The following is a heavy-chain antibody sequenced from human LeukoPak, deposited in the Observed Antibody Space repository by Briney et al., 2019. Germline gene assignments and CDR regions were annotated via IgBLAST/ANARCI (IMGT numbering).Heavy chain of an antibody. J-gene: IGHJ4*02. Sequence: PGGSLRLSCAASRFTFSDYYMVWISQAPGKGLEWVSYISNSGSSTKYADSVKGRFTISRDNAKNSLSLQMNSVRPEDTAVYYCARADRTSWFDYWGQGTLVTVSS. CDR2: ISNSGSST. CDR1: RFTFSDYY. CDR3: ARADRTSWFDY. V-gene: IGHV3-11*05. D-gene: IGHD2-2*01.